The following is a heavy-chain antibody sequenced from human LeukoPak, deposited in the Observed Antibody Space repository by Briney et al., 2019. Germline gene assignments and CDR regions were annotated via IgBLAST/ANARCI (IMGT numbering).Heavy chain of an antibody. J-gene: IGHJ5*02. V-gene: IGHV1-2*02. CDR2: INPNSGGK. CDR3: AXXLPWLVRNWXDP. Sequence: ASVKVSCKASGYTFTGYYMHWVRQAPGKGLEWMGLINPNSGGKNYAQKFQGRVTMTRDKSISTAYMELSRLRYDDTTVYYWAXXLPWLVRNWXDPWGQGTLVTVSS. CDR1: GYTFTGYY. D-gene: IGHD6-19*01.